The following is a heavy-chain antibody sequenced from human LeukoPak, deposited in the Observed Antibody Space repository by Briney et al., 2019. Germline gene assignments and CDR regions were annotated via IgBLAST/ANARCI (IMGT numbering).Heavy chain of an antibody. CDR3: ARHINDYGDYSWFDP. Sequence: PSETLSLTRTVSGGSISSSSYYSGWIRQPPGKGLEWIGSIYYSGSTYYNPSLKSRVTISVDTSKNQFSLKLSSVTAADTAVYYCARHINDYGDYSWFDPWGQGTLVTVSS. V-gene: IGHV4-39*01. J-gene: IGHJ5*02. CDR2: IYYSGST. D-gene: IGHD4-17*01. CDR1: GGSISSSSYY.